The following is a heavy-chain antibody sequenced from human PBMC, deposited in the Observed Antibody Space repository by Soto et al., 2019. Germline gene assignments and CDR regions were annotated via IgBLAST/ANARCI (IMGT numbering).Heavy chain of an antibody. Sequence: PSETLSLTCTVSGGSISSYYWSWIRQPPGKGLEWIGYIYYSGSTNYNPSLKSRVTISVDTSKNQFSLKLSSVTAADTAVYYCARVTTGFLDYWGQGTLVTVSS. D-gene: IGHD4-17*01. CDR3: ARVTTGFLDY. V-gene: IGHV4-59*01. CDR2: IYYSGST. CDR1: GGSISSYY. J-gene: IGHJ4*02.